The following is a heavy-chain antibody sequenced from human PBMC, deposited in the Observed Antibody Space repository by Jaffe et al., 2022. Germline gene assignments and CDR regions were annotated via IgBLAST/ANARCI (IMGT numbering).Heavy chain of an antibody. CDR2: ISWNSGSI. J-gene: IGHJ4*02. D-gene: IGHD3-10*01. CDR3: AKGFYGSGSGYYFDY. CDR1: GFTFDDYA. V-gene: IGHV3-9*01. Sequence: EVQLVESGGGLVQPGRSLRLSCAASGFTFDDYAMHWVRQAPGKGLEWVSGISWNSGSIGYADSVKGRFTISRDNAKNSLYLQMNSLRAEDTALYYCAKGFYGSGSGYYFDYWGQGTLVTVSS.